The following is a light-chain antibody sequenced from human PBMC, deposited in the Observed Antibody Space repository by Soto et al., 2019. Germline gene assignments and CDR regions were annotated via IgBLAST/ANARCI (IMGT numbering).Light chain of an antibody. CDR1: SSNIGSNT. Sequence: QPVLTQAPSASGTPGQRVTISCSGSSSNIGSNTVNWYQQLPGTAPKLLIYSVNQRPSGVPDRFSGSKSGTSASLAISGLQSDDEADYYCAAWDDSLSGPVFGTGTKVTVL. CDR2: SVN. CDR3: AAWDDSLSGPV. J-gene: IGLJ1*01. V-gene: IGLV1-44*01.